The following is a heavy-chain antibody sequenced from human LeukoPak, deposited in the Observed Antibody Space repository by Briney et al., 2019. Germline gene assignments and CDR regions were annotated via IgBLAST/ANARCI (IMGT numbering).Heavy chain of an antibody. CDR1: GFTFSSYS. Sequence: GGSLRLSCAGSGFTFSSYSMNWVRQAPGKGLEWISYISHGSSRIFYADFVEGRFTVSRDDAKNALYLQMNSLRVEDTAVYYCARDPGYSYAMDSWGQGTLVIVSS. V-gene: IGHV3-48*01. J-gene: IGHJ4*02. CDR3: ARDPGYSYAMDS. CDR2: ISHGSSRI. D-gene: IGHD5-18*01.